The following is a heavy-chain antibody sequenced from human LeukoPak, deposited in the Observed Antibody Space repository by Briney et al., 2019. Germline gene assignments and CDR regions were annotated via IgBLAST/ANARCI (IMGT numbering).Heavy chain of an antibody. V-gene: IGHV3-7*01. J-gene: IGHJ3*02. CDR3: ATYEYYDFWSGSSDAFDI. Sequence: GGSLRLSCAVSEFTFSRYWMSWVRQAPGKGLEWVANINQDGSEDAYVDSVKGRFTISRDNARNSLYLRMNSLRAEDTAVYYCATYEYYDFWSGSSDAFDIWGQGTMVTVSS. CDR1: EFTFSRYW. D-gene: IGHD3-3*01. CDR2: INQDGSED.